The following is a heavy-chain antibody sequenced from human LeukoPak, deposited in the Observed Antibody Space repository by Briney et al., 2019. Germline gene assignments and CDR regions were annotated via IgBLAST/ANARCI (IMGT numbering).Heavy chain of an antibody. Sequence: PGGSLRLSCAASGFTFSSYSMNWVRQAPGKGLEWVSYISSTSTTIYYADSVKGRFTISRDNAKNSVYLQMNSLRAEDTAVYYCAREWLRLPDYWGQGTLVTVSS. CDR3: AREWLRLPDY. CDR2: ISSTSTTI. V-gene: IGHV3-48*04. D-gene: IGHD5-12*01. CDR1: GFTFSSYS. J-gene: IGHJ4*02.